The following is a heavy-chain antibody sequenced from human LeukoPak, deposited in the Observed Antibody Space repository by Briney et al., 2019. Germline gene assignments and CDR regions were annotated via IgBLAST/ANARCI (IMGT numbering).Heavy chain of an antibody. Sequence: SETLSLTCTVSGGSISSSSYYWGWIRQPPGKGLEWIGSIYYSGSTYYNPSLKSRVTISVDTSKNQFSLKLSSVTAADTAVYYCARGFGGSYYRQGVYYFDYWGQGTLVTVSS. V-gene: IGHV4-39*07. CDR1: GGSISSSSYY. CDR2: IYYSGST. J-gene: IGHJ4*02. CDR3: ARGFGGSYYRQGVYYFDY. D-gene: IGHD1-26*01.